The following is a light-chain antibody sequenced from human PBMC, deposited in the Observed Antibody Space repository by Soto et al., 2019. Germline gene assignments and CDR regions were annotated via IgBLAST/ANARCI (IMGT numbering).Light chain of an antibody. V-gene: IGKV1-39*01. CDR3: QQSYTTPRIT. Sequence: IQLTQSPSSLSASVGDRVIITCRASQGISSYLAWYQQKPGKAPKHLIYAASSLQTGVPSRFTGSGSGTEFTLTIDSLQPEDFATYYCQQSYTTPRITFGQGTRLEIK. CDR1: QGISSY. J-gene: IGKJ5*01. CDR2: AAS.